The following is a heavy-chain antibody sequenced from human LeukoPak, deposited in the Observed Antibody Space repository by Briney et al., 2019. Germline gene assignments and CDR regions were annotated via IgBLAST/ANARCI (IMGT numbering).Heavy chain of an antibody. V-gene: IGHV1-2*02. Sequence: ASVKVSCKASGYTFTGYYMHWVRQAPGQGLEWMGWINPNSGGTNYAQKFQGRVTMTRDTSISTAYMELSRLRSDDTAVYYCASDSIGGDDCSSTSCYSLYGMDVWGQGTTVTVSS. CDR1: GYTFTGYY. CDR3: ASDSIGGDDCSSTSCYSLYGMDV. CDR2: INPNSGGT. D-gene: IGHD2-2*01. J-gene: IGHJ6*02.